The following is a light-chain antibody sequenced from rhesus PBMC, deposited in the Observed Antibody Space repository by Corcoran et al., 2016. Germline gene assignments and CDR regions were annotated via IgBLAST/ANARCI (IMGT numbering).Light chain of an antibody. Sequence: DIQMTQSPSSLSASVGDRVTITCRASENVNNYLHWYQQKPGKAPKLRNDKASTLQSGVTSRFSGSGSWTDFTLTISSLQPEDVATYYCQHSYATPFTFGPGTKLDIK. CDR3: QHSYATPFT. CDR1: ENVNNY. V-gene: IGKV1-74*01. J-gene: IGKJ3*01. CDR2: KAS.